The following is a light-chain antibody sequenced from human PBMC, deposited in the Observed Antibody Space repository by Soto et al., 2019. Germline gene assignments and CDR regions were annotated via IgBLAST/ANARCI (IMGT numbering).Light chain of an antibody. CDR3: QKYNSAAQT. V-gene: IGKV1-27*01. J-gene: IGKJ2*01. CDR2: AAS. CDR1: QAISNY. Sequence: DIQMTQSPSSLSASVGDRVTMTCRASQAISNYLAWYQQKPGKVPKLMIYAASTLQSGVPSRFSGSGSGTDFTITISSLQPEDVATYYCQKYNSAAQTFGQGTKLEIK.